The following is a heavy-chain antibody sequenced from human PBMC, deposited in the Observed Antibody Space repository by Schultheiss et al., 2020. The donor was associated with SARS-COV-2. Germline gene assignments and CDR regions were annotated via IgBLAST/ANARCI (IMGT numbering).Heavy chain of an antibody. V-gene: IGHV3-23*01. D-gene: IGHD3-10*01. CDR1: GFTFSSYA. CDR3: ARDNTYYGPMDV. Sequence: GESLKISCAASGFTFSSYAMSWVRQAPGKGLEWVSTISGSGGSTYYAESVKGRLTISRDNSRNTVYLQMNSLSAEDTAVYYCARDNTYYGPMDVWGQGTTVTVSS. J-gene: IGHJ6*02. CDR2: ISGSGGST.